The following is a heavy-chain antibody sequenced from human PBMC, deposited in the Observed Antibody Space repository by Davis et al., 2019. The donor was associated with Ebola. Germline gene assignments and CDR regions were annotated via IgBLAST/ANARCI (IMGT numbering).Heavy chain of an antibody. J-gene: IGHJ2*01. Sequence: ASVKVSCKASGYTFTAYYVHWLRQAPGQGPEWMGVVNPAAGGAEYAPKFQGRVTMTRDTSITTIYLELRSLKSDDTAVYYCARDAGRPGHFWYFDLWGRGTPVTVSS. CDR3: ARDAGRPGHFWYFDL. CDR2: VNPAAGGA. D-gene: IGHD6-6*01. CDR1: GYTFTAYY. V-gene: IGHV1-2*02.